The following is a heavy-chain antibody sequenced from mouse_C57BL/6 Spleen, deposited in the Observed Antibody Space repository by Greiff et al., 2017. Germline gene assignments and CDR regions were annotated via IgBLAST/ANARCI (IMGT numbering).Heavy chain of an antibody. V-gene: IGHV1-39*01. Sequence: EVKVVESGPELVKPGASVKISCKASGYSFTDYNMNWVKQSNGKSLEWIGVINPNYGTTSYNQKFKGKATLTVDQSSSTAYMQLNSLTSEDSAVYYCARDGNYPNYYAMDYWGQGTSVTVSS. D-gene: IGHD2-1*01. CDR2: INPNYGTT. CDR3: ARDGNYPNYYAMDY. CDR1: GYSFTDYN. J-gene: IGHJ4*01.